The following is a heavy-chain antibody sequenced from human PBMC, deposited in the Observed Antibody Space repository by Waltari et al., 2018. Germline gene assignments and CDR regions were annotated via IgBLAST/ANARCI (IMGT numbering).Heavy chain of an antibody. D-gene: IGHD3-22*01. CDR2: ISYDGSNK. CDR3: ARGVYDSSGYSTGWFDP. CDR1: GFPFSSSA. Sequence: QVQLVESGGGVVQPGRSLRLSCAASGFPFSSSAMHLVRQAPGQGLEWVAVISYDGSNKYYADSVKGRFTISRDNSKNTLYLQMNSLRAEDTAVYYCARGVYDSSGYSTGWFDPWGQGTLVTVSS. J-gene: IGHJ5*02. V-gene: IGHV3-30*01.